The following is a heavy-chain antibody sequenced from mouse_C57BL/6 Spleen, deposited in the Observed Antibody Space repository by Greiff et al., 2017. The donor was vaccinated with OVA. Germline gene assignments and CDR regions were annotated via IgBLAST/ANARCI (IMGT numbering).Heavy chain of an antibody. CDR1: GYAFSSSW. CDR2: IYPGDGDT. CDR3: AGEEAY. V-gene: IGHV1-82*01. J-gene: IGHJ3*01. Sequence: VQLQQSGPELVKPGASVKLSCKASGYAFSSSWMNWVKQRPGKGLEWIGRIYPGDGDTNYNGKFKGKATLTADKSSSTAYMQLSSLTSEDSAVYFCAGEEAYWGQGTLVTVSA.